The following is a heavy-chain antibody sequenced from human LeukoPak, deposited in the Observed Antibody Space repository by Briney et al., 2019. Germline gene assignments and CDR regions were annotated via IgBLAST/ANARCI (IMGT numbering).Heavy chain of an antibody. CDR3: ASHQESPLWWGDYFDY. Sequence: ASVKVSCKASGYTFTSYYMHWVRQAPGQGLEWMGIINPSGGSTSYAQKFQGRVTITADKSTSTAYMELSSLRSEDTAVYYCASHQESPLWWGDYFDYWGQGTLVTVSS. V-gene: IGHV1-46*01. J-gene: IGHJ4*02. CDR1: GYTFTSYY. CDR2: INPSGGST. D-gene: IGHD2-21*01.